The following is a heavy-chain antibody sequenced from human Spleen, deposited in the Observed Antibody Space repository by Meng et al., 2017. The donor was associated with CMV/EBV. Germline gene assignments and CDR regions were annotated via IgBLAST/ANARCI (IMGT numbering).Heavy chain of an antibody. CDR2: VYHRGDT. CDR1: CDSISSEIW. J-gene: IGHJ4*02. CDR3: GRDQGRQLINH. Sequence: QVRLQGWGPGLVKPSGTLSLTCTVSCDSISSEIWGSLVRQPPGKGLEWMWEVYHRGDTNYNPSLKSRVVISVDRSKNQFSLNLSSVTAADTAVYYCGRDQGRQLINHWGQGTLVTVSS. D-gene: IGHD1-1*01. V-gene: IGHV4-4*02.